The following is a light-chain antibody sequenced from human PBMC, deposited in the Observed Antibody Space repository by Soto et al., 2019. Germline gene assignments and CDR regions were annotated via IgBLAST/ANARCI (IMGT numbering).Light chain of an antibody. CDR1: QYVGTR. CDR2: DAS. V-gene: IGKV3-11*01. CDR3: QQRSNWPT. Sequence: EIVLPQSPATLSSSPGETATLSCRASQYVGTRLAWYQHKPGQAPRLLIYDASNRATGIPARFSGSGSGTDFTLTISSLEPEDFAVYYCQQRSNWPTFGQGTRLEIK. J-gene: IGKJ5*01.